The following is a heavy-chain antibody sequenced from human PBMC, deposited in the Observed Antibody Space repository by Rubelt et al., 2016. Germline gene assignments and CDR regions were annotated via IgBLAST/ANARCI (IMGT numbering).Heavy chain of an antibody. J-gene: IGHJ1*01. D-gene: IGHD1-26*01. CDR2: INHSGST. V-gene: IGHV4-34*01. CDR3: ARAALGATDVGYFQH. Sequence: QVQLQQWGAGLLKPSETLSLTCAVYGGSFSGYYWSWIRQPPGKGLEWIGEINHSGSTNYNPSLKSRVTISVDTSKNQFSLKLSSVTAADTAVYYCARAALGATDVGYFQHWGQGTLVTVSS. CDR1: GGSFSGYY.